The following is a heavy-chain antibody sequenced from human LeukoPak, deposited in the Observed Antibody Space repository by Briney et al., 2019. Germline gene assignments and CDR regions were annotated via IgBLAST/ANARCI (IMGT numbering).Heavy chain of an antibody. V-gene: IGHV3-30*02. CDR3: AKEVGNIVVVPAAMGYYYYYMDV. CDR1: GFTFNSYG. D-gene: IGHD2-2*01. J-gene: IGHJ6*03. CDR2: IRYDGSNK. Sequence: GGSLRLSCAASGFTFNSYGMHWVRQAPGKGLEWVAFIRYDGSNKYYADSVKGRFTISRDNSKNTLYLQMNSLRAEDTAVYYCAKEVGNIVVVPAAMGYYYYYMDVWGKGTTVTVSS.